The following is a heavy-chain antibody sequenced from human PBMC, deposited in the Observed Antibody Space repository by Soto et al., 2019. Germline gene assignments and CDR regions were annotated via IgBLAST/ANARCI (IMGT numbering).Heavy chain of an antibody. CDR2: IYYSGST. CDR1: GGSISSYY. CDR3: ARENPSGYDSGWLDP. V-gene: IGHV4-59*01. J-gene: IGHJ5*02. Sequence: SDTLSLTCTVSGGSISSYYWSWIRQPPGKGLEWIGYIYYSGSTNYNPSLKSRVTISVDTSKNQFSLKLSSVTAADTAVYYCARENPSGYDSGWLDPWGQGTLVTVSS. D-gene: IGHD5-12*01.